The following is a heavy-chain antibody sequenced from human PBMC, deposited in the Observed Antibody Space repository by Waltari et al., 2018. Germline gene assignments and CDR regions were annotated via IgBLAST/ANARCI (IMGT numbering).Heavy chain of an antibody. D-gene: IGHD6-6*01. CDR1: GYSFTSYW. V-gene: IGHV5-51*03. CDR3: ARSRESGSSSPYYFDY. Sequence: EVQLVQSGAEVKKPGESLKISCKGSGYSFTSYWIGWVRQMPGKGLEWMGIIYPGDSDTRYSPSFQGQVTISADKSISTAYLQWSSLKASDTAMYYCARSRESGSSSPYYFDYWGQGTLVTVSS. J-gene: IGHJ4*02. CDR2: IYPGDSDT.